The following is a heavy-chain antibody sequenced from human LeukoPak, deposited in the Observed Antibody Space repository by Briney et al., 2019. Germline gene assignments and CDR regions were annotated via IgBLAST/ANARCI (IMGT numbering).Heavy chain of an antibody. D-gene: IGHD3-9*01. CDR1: GFTFSSYA. J-gene: IGHJ6*03. Sequence: GSLRLSCAASGFTFSSYAMHWVRQAPGKGLEWVAVISYDGSNKYYADSVKGRFTVSRDNSKNTLYLQMNSLRAEDTAVYYCARVMTRYFDWTPMDVWGKGTTVTVSS. CDR2: ISYDGSNK. V-gene: IGHV3-30*04. CDR3: ARVMTRYFDWTPMDV.